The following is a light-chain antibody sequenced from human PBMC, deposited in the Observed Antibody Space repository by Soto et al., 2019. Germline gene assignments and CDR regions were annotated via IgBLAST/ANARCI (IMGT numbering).Light chain of an antibody. Sequence: SVLTQPISVSGSPGQSITISCTGNGNDIGTYDYVCWYQQHPGKAPRLLIHGVHNRSPGISGRFSASKSGLTASLTISGLQAEDEADYYSTAFSANRVYLFGPGTKVTVL. CDR3: TAFSANRVYL. J-gene: IGLJ1*01. CDR1: GNDIGTYDY. V-gene: IGLV2-14*01. CDR2: GVH.